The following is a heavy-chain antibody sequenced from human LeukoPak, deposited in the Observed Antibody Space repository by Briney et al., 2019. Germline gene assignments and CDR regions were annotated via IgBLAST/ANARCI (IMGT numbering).Heavy chain of an antibody. J-gene: IGHJ5*02. D-gene: IGHD3-10*01. CDR3: ARDLSESSSWFDP. V-gene: IGHV3-11*04. CDR1: GFTFSDYY. Sequence: GALRLSCAASGFTFSDYYMSWIRQAPGKGLEWVSYISSSGSTIYYADSVKGRFTISRDNAKNSLYLQMNSLRAEDTAVYYCARDLSESSSWFDPWGQGTLVTVSS. CDR2: ISSSGSTI.